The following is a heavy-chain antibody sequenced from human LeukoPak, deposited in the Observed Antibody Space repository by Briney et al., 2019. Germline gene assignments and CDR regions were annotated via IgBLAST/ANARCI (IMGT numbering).Heavy chain of an antibody. CDR1: GFTFSSYA. J-gene: IGHJ4*02. V-gene: IGHV3-23*01. D-gene: IGHD3-10*01. Sequence: GGSLRLSCAASGFTFSSYAMSWVHQAPGKGLEWVSAITNSASSTYYADSVKGRFTISRDNSKNTLYLQMNSLRAEDTAVYYCAKDRDGSGSYYATDLYYWGQGTLVTVSS. CDR3: AKDRDGSGSYYATDLYY. CDR2: ITNSASST.